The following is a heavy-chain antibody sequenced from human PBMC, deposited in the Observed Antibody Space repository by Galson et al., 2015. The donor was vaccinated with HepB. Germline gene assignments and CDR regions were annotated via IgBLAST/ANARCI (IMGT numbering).Heavy chain of an antibody. CDR1: GFTFSSYE. CDR3: AKERGSSSWYYFDY. J-gene: IGHJ4*02. D-gene: IGHD6-13*01. Sequence: SLRLSCAASGFTFSSYEMNWVRQAPGKGLEWVSYISSSGSTIYYADSVKGRFTISRDNAKNSLYLQMNSLRAEDTAIYYCAKERGSSSWYYFDYCGQGTLVTVSS. CDR2: ISSSGSTI. V-gene: IGHV3-48*03.